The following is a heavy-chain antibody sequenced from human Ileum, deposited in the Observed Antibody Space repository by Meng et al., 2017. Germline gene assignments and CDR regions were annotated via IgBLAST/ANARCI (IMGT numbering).Heavy chain of an antibody. CDR2: INTKSGNP. V-gene: IGHV7-4-1*02. Sequence: GESLKISCKASGYTLTSQVMSWVRQAPGQGPEWMGWINTKSGNPTYAQGFKGRFVFSLDTSVSTAYLQISDLKTEDSAVYYCGKGGQIDSWGQGTLVTVSS. CDR1: GYTLTSQV. CDR3: GKGGQIDS. J-gene: IGHJ4*02.